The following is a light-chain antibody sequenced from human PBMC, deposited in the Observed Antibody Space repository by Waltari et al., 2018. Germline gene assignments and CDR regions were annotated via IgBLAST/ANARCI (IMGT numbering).Light chain of an antibody. CDR1: SANLGSGND. J-gene: IGLJ3*02. CDR3: QSFDSTVKGWV. V-gene: IGLV1-40*01. CDR2: SNN. Sequence: QSVLPQPPSVSGAPGQRVTISGTGTSANLGSGNDAQWYQQLPGAAPKLLIYSNNNRPSRVPDRFSASKSGTSASLAITGLQAEDEADYYCQSFDSTVKGWVFGGGTKLTVL.